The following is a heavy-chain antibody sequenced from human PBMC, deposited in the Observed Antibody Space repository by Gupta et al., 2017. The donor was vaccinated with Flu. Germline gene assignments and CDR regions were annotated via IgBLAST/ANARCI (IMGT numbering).Heavy chain of an antibody. CDR3: ARNSYGSGSYWSDAFDN. V-gene: IGHV1-69*06. CDR1: RGIFSSYA. Sequence: QVQLVQSGAEVKKPGSSVKVSCKASRGIFSSYAISWVRQAPGQGLEWMGGIIPMFGTTNYAQKFQGRVTISADKSTTTSYMDLSSLTSEDTDVYYCARNSYGSGSYWSDAFDNWGQGTMVTVSS. D-gene: IGHD3-10*01. CDR2: IIPMFGTT. J-gene: IGHJ3*02.